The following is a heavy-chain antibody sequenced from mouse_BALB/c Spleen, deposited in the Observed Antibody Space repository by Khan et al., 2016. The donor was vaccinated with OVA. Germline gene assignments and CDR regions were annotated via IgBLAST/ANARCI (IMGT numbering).Heavy chain of an antibody. CDR1: GFALSRYN. CDR3: ARAYGSSLGYYAMDY. J-gene: IGHJ4*01. CDR2: IWSGGST. V-gene: IGHV2-6-4*01. Sequence: QVQLKQAGPGLVAPSQSLSITCTVAGFALSRYNVHWMRQPPGKGLEWLGMIWSGGSTDYNTAVKARLSISKDNSKSQVFSKMNSLQTDDTAMYYCARAYGSSLGYYAMDYWGQGTSVTVSS. D-gene: IGHD1-1*01.